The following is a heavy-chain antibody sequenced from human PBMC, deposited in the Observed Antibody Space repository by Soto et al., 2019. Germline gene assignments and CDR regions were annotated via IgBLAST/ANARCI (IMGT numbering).Heavy chain of an antibody. J-gene: IGHJ6*02. Sequence: GGSLRLSCAASGFTFNTYSMNWVRQAPGRGLEWVAYITTSSNTIYYADSVKGRFTISRDNAKNSLYLQMNSLRVEDTAVYYCAKGRSYYYYYGVDVWGQGTTVTVSS. CDR3: AKGRSYYYYYGVDV. CDR1: GFTFNTYS. V-gene: IGHV3-48*04. CDR2: ITTSSNTI.